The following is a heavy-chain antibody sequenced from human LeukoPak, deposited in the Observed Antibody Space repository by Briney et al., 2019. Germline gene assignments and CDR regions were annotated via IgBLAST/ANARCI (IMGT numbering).Heavy chain of an antibody. Sequence: SETPSLTCAVSGDSISSNNWWSWVRQPPGKGLEWIGEIYHTGSTNYNPSLKSRVTISVDKSKNQFSLKMSSVTAADTAVYYCTRAPPYGSGWSKGVLDYWGQGTLVTVSS. CDR3: TRAPPYGSGWSKGVLDY. V-gene: IGHV4-4*02. CDR1: GDSISSNNW. J-gene: IGHJ4*02. D-gene: IGHD6-19*01. CDR2: IYHTGST.